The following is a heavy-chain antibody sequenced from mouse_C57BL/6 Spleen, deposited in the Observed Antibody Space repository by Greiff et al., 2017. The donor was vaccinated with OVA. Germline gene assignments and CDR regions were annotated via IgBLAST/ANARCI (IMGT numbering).Heavy chain of an antibody. D-gene: IGHD2-3*01. V-gene: IGHV1-69*01. CDR1: GYTFTSYW. J-gene: IGHJ4*01. CDR2: IDPSDSYT. CDR3: ARGGYENYTMDY. Sequence: QVQLQQPGAELVMPGASVKLSCKASGYTFTSYWMHWVKQRPGQGLEWIGEIDPSDSYTNYNQKFKGKSTLTVDKSSSTAYMQLSSLTSEDSAVYDYARGGYENYTMDYWGQGTSVTVSS.